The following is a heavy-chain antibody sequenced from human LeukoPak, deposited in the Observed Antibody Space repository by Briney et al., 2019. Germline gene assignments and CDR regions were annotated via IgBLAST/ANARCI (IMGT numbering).Heavy chain of an antibody. Sequence: ASVKVSCKASGYTFTSYYMHWVRQAPGQGLEWMGIINPSGGSTSYAQKFQGRVTMTRDTSTSTVYMELSSLRSEDTAVYYCARVPGPGYSSGWDRIDYWGQGTLVTVSS. CDR1: GYTFTSYY. J-gene: IGHJ4*02. D-gene: IGHD6-19*01. CDR3: ARVPGPGYSSGWDRIDY. V-gene: IGHV1-46*01. CDR2: INPSGGST.